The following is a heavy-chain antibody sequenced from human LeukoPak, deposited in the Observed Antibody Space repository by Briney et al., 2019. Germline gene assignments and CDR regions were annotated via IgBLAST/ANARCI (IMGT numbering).Heavy chain of an antibody. J-gene: IGHJ6*03. CDR1: GFTFSSYS. CDR2: ISSSGSTI. CDR3: AREEGGSYYPDYYYMDV. V-gene: IGHV3-48*04. D-gene: IGHD1-26*01. Sequence: GGSLRLSCAASGFTFSSYSMNWVRQAPGKGLEWVSYISSSGSTIYYADSVKGRFTIPRDNAKNSLYLQMNSLRAEDTAVYYCAREEGGSYYPDYYYMDVWGKGTTVTISS.